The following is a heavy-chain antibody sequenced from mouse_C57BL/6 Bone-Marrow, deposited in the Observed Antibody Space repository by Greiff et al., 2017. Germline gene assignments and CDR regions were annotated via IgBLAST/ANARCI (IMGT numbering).Heavy chain of an antibody. Sequence: EVQLQQSGPVLVKPGASVKMSCKASGYTFTDYYMNWVKQSHGKSLEWIGVINPYNGGTSYNQKFKGKAKLTVDKSSSTAYMELNSLTSEDSAVYYCARYYYGSSYWFAYWGQGTLVTVSA. V-gene: IGHV1-19*01. CDR1: GYTFTDYY. CDR3: ARYYYGSSYWFAY. CDR2: INPYNGGT. J-gene: IGHJ3*01. D-gene: IGHD1-1*01.